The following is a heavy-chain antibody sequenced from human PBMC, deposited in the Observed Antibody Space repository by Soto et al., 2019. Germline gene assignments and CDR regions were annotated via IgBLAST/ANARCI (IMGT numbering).Heavy chain of an antibody. V-gene: IGHV3-21*01. CDR3: ARGITAAQIFDY. D-gene: IGHD6-13*01. Sequence: EVQLVESGGGLVKPGGSLRLSCAASGFTFSSYSMNWVRQAPGKGLEWVSSISSSSSYIYYADSVKGRFTISRDNAKNSLYLQMNSLRAEDTAVYYCARGITAAQIFDYWGQGTLVTVSS. CDR2: ISSSSSYI. J-gene: IGHJ4*02. CDR1: GFTFSSYS.